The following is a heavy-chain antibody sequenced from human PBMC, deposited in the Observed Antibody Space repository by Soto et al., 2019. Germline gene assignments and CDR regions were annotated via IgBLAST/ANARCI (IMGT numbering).Heavy chain of an antibody. J-gene: IGHJ6*02. CDR1: GGSINSGGYC. V-gene: IGHV4-30-4*02. D-gene: IGHD2-21*02. CDR2: ISYGGST. CDR3: ARDRYCAGDCYYDHYYGMDV. Sequence: SDTLSLTCTVSGGSINSGGYCWSWIRKHPGKGLDWIGCISYGGSTSYNPSLKSRVTISIDTSKNPFSLKLSSVTAADTAVYYCARDRYCAGDCYYDHYYGMDVWGQGTTVTVSS.